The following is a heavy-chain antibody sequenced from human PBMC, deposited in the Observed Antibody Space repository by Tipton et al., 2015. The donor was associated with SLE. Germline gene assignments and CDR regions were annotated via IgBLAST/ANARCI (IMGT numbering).Heavy chain of an antibody. D-gene: IGHD6-19*01. CDR1: GFTFSHYG. Sequence: SLRLSCAASGFTFSHYGMPWFRQVPGKGLEWVAVIWYDGSKKYYADSVKGRFTISRDNSKNTLYLEMNSLREDDPAVYYCARVQYSSGSYFFDYWGQGTLVTVSS. CDR3: ARVQYSSGSYFFDY. J-gene: IGHJ4*02. V-gene: IGHV3-33*08. CDR2: IWYDGSKK.